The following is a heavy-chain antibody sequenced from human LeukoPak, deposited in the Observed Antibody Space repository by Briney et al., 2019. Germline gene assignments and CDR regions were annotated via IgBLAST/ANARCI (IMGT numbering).Heavy chain of an antibody. V-gene: IGHV3-23*01. CDR1: GFTFSSYA. J-gene: IGHJ3*02. CDR2: ISGSGGST. CDR3: ARSPGGMIAFDI. D-gene: IGHD3-16*01. Sequence: GGSLRLSCAASGFTFSSYAMSWVRQAPGKGLEWDSAISGSGGSTYYADSVKGRFTISRDNSKNTLCLQMNSLRDEDTAVYYCARSPGGMIAFDIWGQGTMVTVSS.